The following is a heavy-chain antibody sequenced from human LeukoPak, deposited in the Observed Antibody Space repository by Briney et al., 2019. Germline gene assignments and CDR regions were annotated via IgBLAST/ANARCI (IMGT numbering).Heavy chain of an antibody. Sequence: PGGSLRLSCAASGFTFSSDWMIWVRQPPGKGLEWVSYISSSGRSIYSADSVKGRFTISRDNAKNSLYLQMNSLRAEDTAVYYCARLDSSGFDYWGQGTLVTVSS. D-gene: IGHD3-22*01. CDR3: ARLDSSGFDY. CDR1: GFTFSSDW. J-gene: IGHJ4*02. V-gene: IGHV3-48*04. CDR2: ISSSGRSI.